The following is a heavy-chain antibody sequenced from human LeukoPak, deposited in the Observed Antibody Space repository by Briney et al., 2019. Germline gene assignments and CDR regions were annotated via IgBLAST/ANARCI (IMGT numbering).Heavy chain of an antibody. D-gene: IGHD3-10*01. Sequence: GGSLRLSCAASGFTFDRYWMSWVRQAPGKGLEWVANIKQDGSEKFYVDSVKGRFTISRDNGKSSLYLQMNSLRAEDTAVYYCARTYYYGSGSYTAASDIWGQGTMVTVSS. CDR2: IKQDGSEK. J-gene: IGHJ3*02. V-gene: IGHV3-7*04. CDR1: GFTFDRYW. CDR3: ARTYYYGSGSYTAASDI.